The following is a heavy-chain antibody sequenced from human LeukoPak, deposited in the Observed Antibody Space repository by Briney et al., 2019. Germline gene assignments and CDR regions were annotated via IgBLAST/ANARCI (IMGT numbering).Heavy chain of an antibody. CDR1: GFTFRNDW. J-gene: IGHJ3*02. D-gene: IGHD3-22*01. Sequence: GGSLSLSCAAYGFTFRNDWMSWVRQAPGKGLEWVGRIKSKTDGGTTDYAAPVKGRFTISRDDSKNTLYLQMNSLRTEDTAEYYCTTPYYYASCGYPYAFYIWGQGTMVTVSS. CDR2: IKSKTDGGTT. V-gene: IGHV3-15*01. CDR3: TTPYYYASCGYPYAFYI.